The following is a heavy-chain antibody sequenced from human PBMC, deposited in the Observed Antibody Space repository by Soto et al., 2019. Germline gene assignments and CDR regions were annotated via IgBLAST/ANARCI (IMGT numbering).Heavy chain of an antibody. CDR2: IGPTGAGP. J-gene: IGHJ4*02. CDR3: GKEPNWNDGY. Sequence: EVQLLESGGGLVQPGGSLRLSCAAAGFPFSNYTMIWVRQAPGKRLEWVSGIGPTGAGPTYADSVKGRFTISRDNTKNTLFLQMNSLKVEDTAMYYCGKEPNWNDGYWGQGTLVTVSS. V-gene: IGHV3-23*01. D-gene: IGHD1-1*01. CDR1: GFPFSNYT.